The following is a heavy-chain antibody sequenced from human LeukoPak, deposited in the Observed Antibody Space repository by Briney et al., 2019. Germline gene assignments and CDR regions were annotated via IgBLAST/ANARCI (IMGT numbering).Heavy chain of an antibody. D-gene: IGHD3-3*01. CDR2: ISSSGSTI. V-gene: IGHV3-11*01. Sequence: GGSLRLSCAASGFTFSDYYMSWIRQAPGKGLEWVSYISSSGSTIYYADSVKGRFTISRDNAKNSLYLQMNSLRVEDTGVYYCTIFGVVIPTPDLDYWGQGTLVTVSS. CDR3: TIFGVVIPTPDLDY. J-gene: IGHJ4*02. CDR1: GFTFSDYY.